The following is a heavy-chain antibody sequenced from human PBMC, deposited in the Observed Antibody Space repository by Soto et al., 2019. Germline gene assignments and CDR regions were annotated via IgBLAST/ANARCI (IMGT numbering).Heavy chain of an antibody. CDR3: ARETYRAPHSGSYRKAPDY. Sequence: GGSLRLSCAASGFTFSSYGMHWVRQAPGKGLEWVAVIWYDGSNKYYADSVKGRFTISRDNSKNTLYLQMNSLRAEDTAVYYCARETYRAPHSGSYRKAPDYWGQGTLVTVSS. V-gene: IGHV3-33*01. CDR1: GFTFSSYG. CDR2: IWYDGSNK. J-gene: IGHJ4*02. D-gene: IGHD3-10*01.